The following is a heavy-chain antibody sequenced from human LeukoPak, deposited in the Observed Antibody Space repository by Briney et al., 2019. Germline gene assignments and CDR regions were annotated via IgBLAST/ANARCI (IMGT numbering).Heavy chain of an antibody. D-gene: IGHD2-15*01. J-gene: IGHJ4*02. CDR3: AREKLDIVVVVAAEGGVDY. CDR1: GYTFTGYY. Sequence: ASVKVSCKASGYTFTGYYMHWVRQAPGQGLEWMGWINPNSGGTNYAQKFQGRVTMTRDTSISTAYMELSSLRSEDTAVYYCAREKLDIVVVVAAEGGVDYWGQGTLVTVSS. CDR2: INPNSGGT. V-gene: IGHV1-2*02.